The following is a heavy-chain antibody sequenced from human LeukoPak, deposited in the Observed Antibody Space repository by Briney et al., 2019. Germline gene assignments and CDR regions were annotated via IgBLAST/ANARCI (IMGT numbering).Heavy chain of an antibody. J-gene: IGHJ6*03. CDR1: GFTFSSYW. CDR3: ATVALYYYYMDV. V-gene: IGHV3-7*01. Sequence: GGSLRLSCAASGFTFSSYWMSWVRQAPGKGLEWVANIKQDGSEKYYVDSVKGRFTISRDNAKNSLYLQMSSLRAEDTAVYYCATVALYYYYMDVWGKGTTVTVSS. CDR2: IKQDGSEK. D-gene: IGHD2-15*01.